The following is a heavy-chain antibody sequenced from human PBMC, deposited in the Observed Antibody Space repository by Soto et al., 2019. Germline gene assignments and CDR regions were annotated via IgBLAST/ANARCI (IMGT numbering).Heavy chain of an antibody. CDR2: IYYSGST. J-gene: IGHJ4*02. V-gene: IGHV4-31*03. CDR3: ARLYSYGGYFDY. Sequence: QVQLQESGPGLVKPSQTLSLTCTVSGGSISSGGYYWCWIRQHPGKGLEWIGYIYYSGSTYYNPSLKSRVTISVDTSKNQFSLKLSSVTAADTAVYYCARLYSYGGYFDYWGQGTLVTVSS. CDR1: GGSISSGGYY. D-gene: IGHD5-18*01.